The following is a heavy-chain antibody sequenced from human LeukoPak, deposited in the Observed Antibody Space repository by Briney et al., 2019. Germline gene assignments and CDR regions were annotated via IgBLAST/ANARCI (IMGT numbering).Heavy chain of an antibody. Sequence: ASVKVSRKASGYTFTSYYMHWVRQAPGQGLEWMGIINPSGGSTSYAQKFQGRVTMTRDTSTSTVYMELSSLRSEDTAVYYCARGFYDFWSGRYYFDYWGQGTPVTVSS. J-gene: IGHJ4*02. D-gene: IGHD3-3*01. CDR2: INPSGGST. CDR3: ARGFYDFWSGRYYFDY. V-gene: IGHV1-46*01. CDR1: GYTFTSYY.